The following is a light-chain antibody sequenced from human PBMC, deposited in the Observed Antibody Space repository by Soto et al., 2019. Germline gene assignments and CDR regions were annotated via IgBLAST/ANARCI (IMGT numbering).Light chain of an antibody. CDR3: QQDTSFPFT. CDR2: AAS. CDR1: QPITNW. J-gene: IGKJ3*01. V-gene: IGKV1-12*01. Sequence: DIQMTQSLSSVSASVGDRVTITCRASQPITNWLAWYQQKPGKAPKLLIYAASNLQSGVPSRFSGSGSGTDFTLTINSLQPEDFATYYCQQDTSFPFTFGPGTKVDVK.